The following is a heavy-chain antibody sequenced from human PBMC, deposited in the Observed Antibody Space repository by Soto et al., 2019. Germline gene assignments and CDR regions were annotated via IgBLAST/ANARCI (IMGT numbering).Heavy chain of an antibody. D-gene: IGHD1-7*01. CDR1: GGSISSGGYY. CDR3: ARVPITGTSLYYYGMDV. CDR2: IYYSGST. V-gene: IGHV4-31*03. Sequence: TLSLTCTVSGGSISSGGYYWSWIRQHPGKGLEWIGYIYYSGSTYYNPSLKSRVTISVDTSKNQFSLKLSSVTAADTAVYYCARVPITGTSLYYYGMDVWGQGTTVTVSS. J-gene: IGHJ6*02.